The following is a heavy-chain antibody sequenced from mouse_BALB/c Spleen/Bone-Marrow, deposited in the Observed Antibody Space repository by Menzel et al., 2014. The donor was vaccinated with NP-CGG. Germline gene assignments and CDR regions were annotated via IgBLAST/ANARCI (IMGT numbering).Heavy chain of an antibody. J-gene: IGHJ2*01. V-gene: IGHV1-9*01. CDR1: GYTFSSYW. D-gene: IGHD1-1*01. Sequence: QVQLKESGAELMKPGASVKISCKATGYTFSSYWIEWVKQRPGHGLEWIGEILPGSGSTIYNEKFKGKATFTADTSSNTAYMQLSSLTSEDSAVYYCAREDYYGSSYFDYWGQGTLSQSPQ. CDR3: AREDYYGSSYFDY. CDR2: ILPGSGST.